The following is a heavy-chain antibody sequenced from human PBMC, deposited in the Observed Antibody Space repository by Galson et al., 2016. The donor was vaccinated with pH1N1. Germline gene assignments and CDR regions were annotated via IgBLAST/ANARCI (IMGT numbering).Heavy chain of an antibody. Sequence: SVKVSCKASGDTFTSYAMHWVRQAPGQRLEWMGWINAANGIPKYSQRFQGRATITRDTSASTAYMALSSLRSEATAVYYCASSQCYDSSGYTDWGQGTLVTVSS. CDR1: GDTFTSYA. CDR2: INAANGIP. D-gene: IGHD3-22*01. J-gene: IGHJ4*02. CDR3: ASSQCYDSSGYTD. V-gene: IGHV1-3*01.